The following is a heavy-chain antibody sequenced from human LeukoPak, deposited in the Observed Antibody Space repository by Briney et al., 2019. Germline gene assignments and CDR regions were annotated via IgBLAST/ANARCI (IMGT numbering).Heavy chain of an antibody. J-gene: IGHJ4*02. Sequence: GGSLRLSCAASGFTFSTYNMNWLRQAPGKGLEWVSYISSGSSTIFYADSVKGRFTISRDNAKNSLYLQMNSLRAEDTAVYYCASDLRWGQGTLVTVSS. CDR3: ASDLR. V-gene: IGHV3-48*04. CDR2: ISSGSSTI. CDR1: GFTFSTYN.